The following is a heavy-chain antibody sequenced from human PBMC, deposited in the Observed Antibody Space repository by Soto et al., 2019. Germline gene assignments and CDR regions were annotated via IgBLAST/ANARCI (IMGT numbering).Heavy chain of an antibody. D-gene: IGHD4-17*01. Sequence: LRLSCSASKFIFSDYYMSWIRQAPGKGLEWVAYISNGATTTHYADSVKGRFTISRDNAKNSLYLQMNSLRAEDTAMYYCARDTLPTDFGLGWDVWGQGTTVTVSS. CDR2: ISNGATTT. V-gene: IGHV3-11*01. CDR3: ARDTLPTDFGLGWDV. CDR1: KFIFSDYY. J-gene: IGHJ6*02.